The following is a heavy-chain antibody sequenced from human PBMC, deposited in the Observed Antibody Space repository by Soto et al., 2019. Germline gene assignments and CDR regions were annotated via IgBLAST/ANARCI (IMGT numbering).Heavy chain of an antibody. CDR1: GFTFSSYA. D-gene: IGHD4-17*01. CDR2: TSYDGTKK. J-gene: IGHJ6*02. CDR3: AKEIRYGDRSYYYGMYV. V-gene: IGHV3-30*18. Sequence: QVQLVESGGGVVQPGRSLRLSCAVSGFTFSSYAMYWVRQAPGKGLEWVALTSYDGTKKYYVESVKGRFTISRDNPKNTLHLQMNSLRAADTAGYYCAKEIRYGDRSYYYGMYVWGHGTTVTVSS.